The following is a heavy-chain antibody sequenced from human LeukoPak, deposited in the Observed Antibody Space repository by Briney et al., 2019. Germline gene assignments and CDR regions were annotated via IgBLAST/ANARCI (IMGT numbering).Heavy chain of an antibody. V-gene: IGHV3-21*01. J-gene: IGHJ3*02. CDR2: ISSSISYI. CDR3: AREALTDCGGDCYPPPGDAFDI. CDR1: GFTFSSYS. Sequence: GGSLRLSCAASGFTFSSYSMNWVRQAPGKGLEWVSSISSSISYIYYADSVKGRFTISRDNAKNSLYLQMNSLRAEDTAVYYCAREALTDCGGDCYPPPGDAFDIWGQGTMVTVSS. D-gene: IGHD2-21*02.